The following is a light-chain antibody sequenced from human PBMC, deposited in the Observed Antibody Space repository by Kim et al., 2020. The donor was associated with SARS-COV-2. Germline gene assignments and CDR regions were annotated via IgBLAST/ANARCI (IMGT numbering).Light chain of an antibody. Sequence: SYELTQPPSVSVSSGQTASIICSGDKLGEKYVCWYQQKPGQSPLLIIFQDDRWPSGIPERFSGSNSGNTATLTISGTQAVDEADYYCQAWDSGTVVFGGGTQLTVL. CDR1: KLGEKY. V-gene: IGLV3-1*01. CDR2: QDD. CDR3: QAWDSGTVV. J-gene: IGLJ2*01.